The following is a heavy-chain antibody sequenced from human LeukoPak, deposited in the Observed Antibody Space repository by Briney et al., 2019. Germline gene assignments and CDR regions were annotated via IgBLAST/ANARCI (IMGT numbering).Heavy chain of an antibody. CDR3: AKRGVVIRVFLVGFHKEAYYFDS. J-gene: IGHJ4*02. Sequence: PGGSLRLSCAVSGITLSNYGMSWVRQAPGKALEWVAGLSGSGGGTNYADSVQGRFTISRDNPKNTLYLQMNSLRAEDTAVYFCAKRGVVIRVFLVGFHKEAYYFDSWGQGALVTVSS. CDR1: GITLSNYG. V-gene: IGHV3-23*01. CDR2: LSGSGGGT. D-gene: IGHD3-10*01.